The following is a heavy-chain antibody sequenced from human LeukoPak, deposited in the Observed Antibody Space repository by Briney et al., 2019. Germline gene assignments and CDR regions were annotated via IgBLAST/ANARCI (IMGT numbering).Heavy chain of an antibody. D-gene: IGHD1-26*01. Sequence: PGGSLRLSCAASGFTFSSYSMNWVRQAPGKGLEWVSSISSSGSTIYYADPVKGRFTISRDNAKNTLYLQMNSLRAEDTAVYYCARGLYGSPGDYWGQGTLVTVSS. J-gene: IGHJ4*02. CDR3: ARGLYGSPGDY. V-gene: IGHV3-21*01. CDR2: ISSSGSTI. CDR1: GFTFSSYS.